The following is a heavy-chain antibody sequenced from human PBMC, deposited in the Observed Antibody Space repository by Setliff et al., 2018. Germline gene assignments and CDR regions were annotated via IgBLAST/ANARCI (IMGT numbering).Heavy chain of an antibody. V-gene: IGHV5-51*01. Sequence: PGESLKIPCKGSGYSFTSYWIGFVRQMPGKGLEWMGIIYPGECDTRYSTSFQGQVTISADKSRSTAYLQWSNLKASDTAMYYCARVPYYYGSGTYLDNNNRWFDPWGQGTMVTVSS. CDR2: IYPGECDT. J-gene: IGHJ5*02. CDR3: ARVPYYYGSGTYLDNNNRWFDP. D-gene: IGHD3-10*01. CDR1: GYSFTSYW.